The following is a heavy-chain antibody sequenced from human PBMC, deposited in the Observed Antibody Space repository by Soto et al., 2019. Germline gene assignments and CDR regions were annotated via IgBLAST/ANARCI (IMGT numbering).Heavy chain of an antibody. V-gene: IGHV3-21*01. D-gene: IGHD3-10*01. CDR1: GFTFSSYS. CDR3: AREKELLWFGELCGMDV. CDR2: ISSSSSYI. Sequence: SGGSLRLSCAASGFTFSSYSMNWVRQAPGKGLEWVSSISSSSSYIYYADSVKGRFTISRDNAKNSLYLQMNSLRAEDTAVYYRAREKELLWFGELCGMDVWGQGTTVTVSS. J-gene: IGHJ6*02.